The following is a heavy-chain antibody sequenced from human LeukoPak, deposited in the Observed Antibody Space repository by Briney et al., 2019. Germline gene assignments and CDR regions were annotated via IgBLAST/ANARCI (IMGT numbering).Heavy chain of an antibody. CDR2: IYYSGST. CDR3: ARAGRGSGWPDY. CDR1: GGSIGSYY. V-gene: IGHV4-59*01. Sequence: SETLSLTCTVSGGSIGSYYWSWIRQPPGKGLEWIGYIYYSGSTSYNPSLKSRVTISVDTSKNQFSLKLSSVTAADTAVYYCARAGRGSGWPDYWGQGTLVTVSS. D-gene: IGHD6-19*01. J-gene: IGHJ4*02.